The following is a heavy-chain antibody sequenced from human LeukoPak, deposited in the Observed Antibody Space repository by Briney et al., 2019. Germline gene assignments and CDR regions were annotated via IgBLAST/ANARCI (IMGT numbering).Heavy chain of an antibody. D-gene: IGHD3-22*01. CDR2: ISSSSSYI. J-gene: IGHJ3*01. Sequence: KPGGSLRLSCAASGFTFSSYSMNWVRQAPGKGLEWVSSISSSSSYIYYADSVKGRFTISRDNAKNSLYLQMNSLRAEDTAVYYCARDDDSLGNGVDVWGQGTMVTVSS. V-gene: IGHV3-21*01. CDR3: ARDDDSLGNGVDV. CDR1: GFTFSSYS.